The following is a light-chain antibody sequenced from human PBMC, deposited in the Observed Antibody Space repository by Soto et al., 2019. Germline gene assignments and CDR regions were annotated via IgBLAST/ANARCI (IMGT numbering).Light chain of an antibody. CDR3: CSYAGSYTQV. V-gene: IGLV2-11*01. Sequence: QSALTQPRSVSGSPGQSVTISCTGTSSDVGGYSYVSWYQQHPGKAPKLMIYDVSKRPSGVPDRFSGSKSGNTASLTISGLQAEDEADYYCCSYAGSYTQVFGTGTKVTVL. J-gene: IGLJ1*01. CDR2: DVS. CDR1: SSDVGGYSY.